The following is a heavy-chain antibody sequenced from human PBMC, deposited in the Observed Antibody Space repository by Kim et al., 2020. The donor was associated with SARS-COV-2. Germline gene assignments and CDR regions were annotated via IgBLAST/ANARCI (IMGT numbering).Heavy chain of an antibody. D-gene: IGHD5-12*01. CDR2: ISYDGSNK. CDR1: GFTFSSYG. CDR3: AKASIAHVDIVATSLDY. V-gene: IGHV3-30*18. J-gene: IGHJ4*02. Sequence: GGSLRLSCAASGFTFSSYGMHWVRQAPGKGLEWVAVISYDGSNKYYADSVKGRFTISRDNSKNTLYLQMNSLRAEDTAVYYCAKASIAHVDIVATSLDYWGQGTLVTVSS.